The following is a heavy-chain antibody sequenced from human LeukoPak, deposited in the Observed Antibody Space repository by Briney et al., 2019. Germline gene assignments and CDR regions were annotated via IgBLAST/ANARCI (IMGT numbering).Heavy chain of an antibody. V-gene: IGHV4-39*01. D-gene: IGHD3-22*01. J-gene: IGHJ5*02. CDR2: VYYTGTT. Sequence: SETLSLTCSVSGGSISDSSFYWGWIRQPPGKGLEWIGTVYYTGTTFYNPSLKSRVTISVDTSKNQFSLRLSSVTAADTAVYYCARLGTGYDSSGYSIGWFDPWGQGTLVTVSS. CDR1: GGSISDSSFY. CDR3: ARLGTGYDSSGYSIGWFDP.